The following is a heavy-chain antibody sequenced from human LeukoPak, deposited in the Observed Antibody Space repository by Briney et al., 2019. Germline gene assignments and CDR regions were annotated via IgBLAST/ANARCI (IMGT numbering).Heavy chain of an antibody. V-gene: IGHV3-21*01. J-gene: IGHJ4*02. CDR2: ISSSSSYI. D-gene: IGHD2-15*01. Sequence: GGSLRLPCAASGFTFSSYSMNWVRQAPGKGLEWVSSISSSSSYIYYADSVKGRFTISRDNAKNSLYLQMNSLRAEDMAVYYCARDRGFFCSGGSCYSRAHFDYWGQGTLVTVSS. CDR1: GFTFSSYS. CDR3: ARDRGFFCSGGSCYSRAHFDY.